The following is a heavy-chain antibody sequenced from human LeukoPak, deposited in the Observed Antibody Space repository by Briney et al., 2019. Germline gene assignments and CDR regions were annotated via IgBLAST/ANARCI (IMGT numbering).Heavy chain of an antibody. V-gene: IGHV3-73*01. CDR2: IRRKANSYAT. J-gene: IGHJ5*02. D-gene: IGHD3-16*01. CDR1: GSTFSGTG. Sequence: GGSRKPSGAASGSTFSGTGTDWVGQASGKGRGWVGPIRRKANSYATAYGASVKGRFTISRDDSKNTGYLQMNSLKTEDTAVYYCTKLPNYGDNWFDPWGQGTLVNVSS. CDR3: TKLPNYGDNWFDP.